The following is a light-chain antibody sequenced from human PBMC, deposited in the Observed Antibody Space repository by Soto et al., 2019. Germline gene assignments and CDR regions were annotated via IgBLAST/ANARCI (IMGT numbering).Light chain of an antibody. CDR2: DAS. CDR3: QQRYYGYT. V-gene: IGKV3-11*01. Sequence: EIVLTQSPATLSLSPGESATLSCRASQSVGSFLGWYQQKPGQAPRLLIYDASNRATGIPARFSGSGSGTDFTLTIISLEPDDFAVYYCQQRYYGYTFGQGTKVEIK. CDR1: QSVGSF. J-gene: IGKJ2*01.